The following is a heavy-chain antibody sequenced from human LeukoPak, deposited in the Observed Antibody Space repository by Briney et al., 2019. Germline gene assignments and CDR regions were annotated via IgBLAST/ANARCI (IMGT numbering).Heavy chain of an antibody. CDR2: ISYDGSNK. J-gene: IGHJ4*02. CDR1: GFTFSSYW. V-gene: IGHV3-30*03. Sequence: PGGSLRLSCAASGFTFSSYWMSWVRQAPGKGLEWVAVISYDGSNKYYADSVKGRFTISRDNSKNTLYLQMNSLRAEDTAVYYCARVIAAAGTGVDYWGQGTLVTVSS. D-gene: IGHD6-13*01. CDR3: ARVIAAAGTGVDY.